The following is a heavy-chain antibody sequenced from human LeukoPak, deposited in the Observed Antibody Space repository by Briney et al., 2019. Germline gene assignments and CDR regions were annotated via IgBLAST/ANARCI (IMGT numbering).Heavy chain of an antibody. J-gene: IGHJ4*02. CDR2: ISFSNSTL. Sequence: PGGSLRLSCAASGFNVSYYSMNWVRQAPGKGLEWVSYISFSNSTLYYADSVRGRFTISRDNAKNSLSLQMSSLRAEDTAVYYCAGGGATSFDYWGQGILVTVSS. V-gene: IGHV3-48*04. D-gene: IGHD5-12*01. CDR3: AGGGATSFDY. CDR1: GFNVSYYS.